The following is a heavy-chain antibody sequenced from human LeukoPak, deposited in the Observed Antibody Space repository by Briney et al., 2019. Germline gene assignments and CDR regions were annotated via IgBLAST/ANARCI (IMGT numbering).Heavy chain of an antibody. CDR2: ISFDGRNQ. CDR1: GFTFSSYG. J-gene: IGHJ4*02. Sequence: PGGSLRLSCAASGFTFSSYGMHWVRQAPGKGLEWVALISFDGRNQYYADSVKGRFTISRDNSKNTLYLQMNSLRAEDTAVYYCAKPPEVGATVGYFDYWGQGTLVTVSS. D-gene: IGHD1-26*01. V-gene: IGHV3-30*18. CDR3: AKPPEVGATVGYFDY.